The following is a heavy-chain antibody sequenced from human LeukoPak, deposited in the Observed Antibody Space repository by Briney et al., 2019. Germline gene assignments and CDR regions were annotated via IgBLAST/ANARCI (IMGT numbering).Heavy chain of an antibody. V-gene: IGHV1-24*01. CDR2: FDPEDGET. Sequence: ASVKVSCKVSGYTLTELSMHWVRQAPGKGLEWMGGFDPEDGETIYAQKFQGRVTMTEGTSTDTAYMELSSLRSEDTAVYYCARGSMVRRKHADYWGQGTLVTVSS. J-gene: IGHJ4*02. CDR1: GYTLTELS. CDR3: ARGSMVRRKHADY. D-gene: IGHD3-10*01.